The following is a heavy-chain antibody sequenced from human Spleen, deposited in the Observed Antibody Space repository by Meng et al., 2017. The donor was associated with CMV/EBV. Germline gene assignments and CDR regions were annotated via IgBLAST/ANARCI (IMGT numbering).Heavy chain of an antibody. J-gene: IGHJ6*02. CDR1: GFTFSSYW. CDR2: ISSDGSST. D-gene: IGHD2-8*01. CDR3: ARDGLLCTNGVCHDYYYYGMDV. V-gene: IGHV3-74*01. Sequence: GGSLRLSCAASGFTFSSYWMHWVRQDPGKGLVWVSRISSDGSSTSYADSVKGRFTSSRDNAKNTLYLQMNSLRAEDTAVYYCARDGLLCTNGVCHDYYYYGMDVWGQGTTVTVSS.